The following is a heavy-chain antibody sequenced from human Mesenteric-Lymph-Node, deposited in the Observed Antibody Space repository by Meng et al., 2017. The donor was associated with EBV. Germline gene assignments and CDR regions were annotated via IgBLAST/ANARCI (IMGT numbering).Heavy chain of an antibody. D-gene: IGHD2-15*01. J-gene: IGHJ2*01. CDR1: CVSISSGVYD. CDR2: IYYSGSP. CDR3: ARGSWSDPVGLDL. V-gene: IGHV4-30-4*01. Sequence: QAQRQGAGPDLAPPSQPRSLTRTVSCVSISSGVYDWSWVRQPPGKGLEWIGDIYYSGSPYSDPSLKSRLTISVDTSKHQFSLKLNSVTAADTAVYYCARGSWSDPVGLDLWGRGTLVTVSS.